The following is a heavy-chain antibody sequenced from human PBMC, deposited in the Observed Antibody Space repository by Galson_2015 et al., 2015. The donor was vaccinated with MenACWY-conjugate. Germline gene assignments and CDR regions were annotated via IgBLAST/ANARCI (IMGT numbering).Heavy chain of an antibody. CDR3: ARPGLEDNCRGDY. D-gene: IGHD1-1*01. CDR1: GGAFSNYA. CDR2: IIPFLGVA. V-gene: IGHV1-69*04. Sequence: SVKVSCKASGGAFSNYAISWVRQAPGQGLEWMGRIIPFLGVANYAETFQGRVTITAEKSTSTVYMEGTGLRSDDTAVYYCARPGLEDNCRGDYWGQGTQFTVAS. J-gene: IGHJ4*02.